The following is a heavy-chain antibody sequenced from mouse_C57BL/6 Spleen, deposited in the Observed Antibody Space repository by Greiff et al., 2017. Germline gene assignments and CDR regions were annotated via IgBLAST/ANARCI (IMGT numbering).Heavy chain of an antibody. CDR2: ISPCSGGT. CDR3: ARPYGYDGYYFAMAY. Sequence: QVQLQQPGAELVKPGASVKMSCKASGFTFNSYWITWVKQRPGKGLAWIGDISPCSGGTNYHEKFKSQVTLTVDTASSTSYMQLSSRKSEDTAVYYCARPYGYDGYYFAMAYGGQGTSVTAST. D-gene: IGHD2-2*01. CDR1: GFTFNSYW. J-gene: IGHJ4*01. V-gene: IGHV1-55*01.